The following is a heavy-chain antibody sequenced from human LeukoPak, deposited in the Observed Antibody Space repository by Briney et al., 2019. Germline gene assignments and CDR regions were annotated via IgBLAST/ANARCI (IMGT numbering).Heavy chain of an antibody. CDR3: AREYSSGWYY. V-gene: IGHV4-39*02. J-gene: IGHJ4*02. CDR2: MYYSGST. Sequence: PSETLSLTCTVSGGSISGSSYYWGWIRQPPGKGLEWIGSMYYSGSTYYNPSLKSRVTISVDTSENQFSLKLSSVTAADTAVYYCAREYSSGWYYWGQGTLVTVSS. D-gene: IGHD6-19*01. CDR1: GGSISGSSYY.